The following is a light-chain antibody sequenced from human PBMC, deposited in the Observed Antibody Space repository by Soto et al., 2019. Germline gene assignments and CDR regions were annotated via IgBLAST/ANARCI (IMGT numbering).Light chain of an antibody. CDR2: EGS. CDR3: CSYAGSSTWV. J-gene: IGLJ3*02. Sequence: QSVLTQPASVSGSPGQSITISCTGTSSDVGSYNLVSWYQQHPGKAPKLMIYEGSKLPSVVSNRFSGSKAGNTASLTISGLQAEDEADYYFCSYAGSSTWVFGGGTKLTVL. V-gene: IGLV2-23*01. CDR1: SSDVGSYNL.